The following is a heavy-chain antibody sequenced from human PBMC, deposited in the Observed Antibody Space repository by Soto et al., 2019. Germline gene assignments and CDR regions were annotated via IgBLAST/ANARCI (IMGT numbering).Heavy chain of an antibody. Sequence: QITLKESGPTLVKPTQTLTLTCTFSGFSLSTSGVGVGWIRQPPGKALEWLAIIYWDDEKRYSPSLKTRLTVTQHTSKNQVVLTMTNVDPVDTATYYCAHRAYFDSGKQFDYWGQGTLVSVSS. CDR2: IYWDDEK. CDR3: AHRAYFDSGKQFDY. J-gene: IGHJ4*02. D-gene: IGHD3-10*01. V-gene: IGHV2-5*02. CDR1: GFSLSTSGVG.